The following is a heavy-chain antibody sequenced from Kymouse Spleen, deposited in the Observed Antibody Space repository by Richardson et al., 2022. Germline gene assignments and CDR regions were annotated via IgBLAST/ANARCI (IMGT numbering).Heavy chain of an antibody. CDR3: ARDGNYYGSGSYSNYGMDV. J-gene: IGHJ6*02. CDR2: IYHSGST. Sequence: QVQLQESGPGLVKPSGTLSLTCAVSGGSISSSNWWSWVRQPPGKGLEWIGEIYHSGSTNYNPSLKSRVTISVDKSKNQFSLKLSSVTAADTAVYYCARDGNYYGSGSYSNYGMDVWGQGTTVTVSS. CDR1: GGSISSSNW. D-gene: IGHD3-10*01. V-gene: IGHV4-4*02.